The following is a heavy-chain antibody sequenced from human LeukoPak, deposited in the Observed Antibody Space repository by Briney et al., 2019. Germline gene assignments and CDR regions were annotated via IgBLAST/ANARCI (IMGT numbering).Heavy chain of an antibody. CDR2: IKQDGSVK. CDR3: AKAPKAYYMDV. CDR1: GFTFNTYW. J-gene: IGHJ6*03. V-gene: IGHV3-7*01. Sequence: PGGSLRLSCAASGFTFNTYWMAWVRRAPGKGLEWVANIKQDGSVKNYVDSVKGRFTISRDDAKNSVYLQTNSLKTEDTAVYYCAKAPKAYYMDVWGRGATVTVSS.